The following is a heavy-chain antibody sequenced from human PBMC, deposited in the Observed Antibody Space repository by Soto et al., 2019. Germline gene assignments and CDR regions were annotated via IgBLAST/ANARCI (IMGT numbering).Heavy chain of an antibody. CDR2: ISAYNGNT. CDR1: GYTFTSYG. D-gene: IGHD2-15*01. CDR3: ARGEVGYCSGGSCYSGYGDYQLGLDV. V-gene: IGHV1-18*01. J-gene: IGHJ6*02. Sequence: ASVKVSCKASGYTFTSYGISWVQQAPGQGLEWMGWISAYNGNTNYAQKLQGRVTMTTDTSTSTAYMELRSLRSDDTAVYYCARGEVGYCSGGSCYSGYGDYQLGLDVWGQGTTVTVSS.